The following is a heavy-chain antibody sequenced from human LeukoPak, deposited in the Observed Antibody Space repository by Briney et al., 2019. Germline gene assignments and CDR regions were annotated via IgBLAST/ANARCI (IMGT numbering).Heavy chain of an antibody. CDR3: ARARRSRGSFYGHFDY. J-gene: IGHJ4*02. Sequence: GASVKVSCKASGYTFSSYHIHWVRQAPGQGLEWMEVMNPSGGGRSYAQKFQGRVTMTSDMSTSTVNMELSSLRSEDTALYYCARARRSRGSFYGHFDYWGQGTLVTVSS. V-gene: IGHV1-46*01. CDR1: GYTFSSYH. CDR2: MNPSGGGR. D-gene: IGHD2-15*01.